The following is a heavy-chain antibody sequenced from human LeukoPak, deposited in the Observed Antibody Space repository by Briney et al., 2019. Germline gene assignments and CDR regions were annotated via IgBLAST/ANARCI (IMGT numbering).Heavy chain of an antibody. Sequence: GGSLRLSCAASGFTFSSYAMSWVRQAPGKGLEWVSAISSSGGSTYYADSVKGRFTISRDKSRNTLYLQMNSLRAEDTAVYYCTRVIGGNYGGDSWGQGTLVTVSS. CDR2: ISSSGGST. D-gene: IGHD4-23*01. CDR3: TRVIGGNYGGDS. J-gene: IGHJ4*02. CDR1: GFTFSSYA. V-gene: IGHV3-23*01.